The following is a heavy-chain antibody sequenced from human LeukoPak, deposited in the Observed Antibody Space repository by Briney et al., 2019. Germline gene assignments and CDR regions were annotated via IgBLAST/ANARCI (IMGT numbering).Heavy chain of an antibody. CDR3: TRGSSYFEK. J-gene: IGHJ4*02. Sequence: GGSLRLSCVGSGYDFKRYSMNWVRQAPGKGLEWISYITSSSSSIFYAASVRGRFTISRDNAMNSMYLQMNSLRDEDTAVYYCTRGSSYFEKWGQGSLVTVTS. CDR2: ITSSSSSI. CDR1: GYDFKRYS. V-gene: IGHV3-48*02.